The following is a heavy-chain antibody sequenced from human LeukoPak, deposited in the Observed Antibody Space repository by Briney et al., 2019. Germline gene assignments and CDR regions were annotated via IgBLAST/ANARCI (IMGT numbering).Heavy chain of an antibody. CDR1: GFTFSSYA. J-gene: IGHJ4*02. V-gene: IGHV3-23*01. CDR3: AKDALTHYYDSSGYYPFDY. Sequence: GGSLRLSCAASGFTFSSYATSWVRQAPGKGLEWVSAISGSGGSTYYADSVKGRFTISRDNSKNTLYLQMNSLRAEDTAVYYCAKDALTHYYDSSGYYPFDYWGQGTLVTVSS. D-gene: IGHD3-22*01. CDR2: ISGSGGST.